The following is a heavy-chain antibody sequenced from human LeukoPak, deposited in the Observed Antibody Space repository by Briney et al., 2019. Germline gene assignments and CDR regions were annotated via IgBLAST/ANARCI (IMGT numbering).Heavy chain of an antibody. CDR3: TKEVGGTCYN. CDR1: GFTFDNYY. Sequence: PGGSLRLSCAASGFTFDNYYMNWVRQVPGKGLEWVSSISPTSNYMDYADSVRGRFTISRDNARNSLYLQLNTLRADDTAMYFCTKEVGGTCYNWGQGTLVTVSS. D-gene: IGHD2-15*01. CDR2: ISPTSNYM. V-gene: IGHV3-21*01. J-gene: IGHJ4*02.